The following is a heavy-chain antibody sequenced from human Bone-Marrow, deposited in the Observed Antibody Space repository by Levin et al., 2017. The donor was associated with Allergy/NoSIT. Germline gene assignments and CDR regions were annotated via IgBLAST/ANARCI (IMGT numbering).Heavy chain of an antibody. Sequence: SETLSLTCTVSGDSLSGGNFYWSWIRQPPGKGLEWIGYIYFTGTTNYSPSLESRVTISVDTSKNQISLKLTSVTADDTAVYYCARHPGEYDSSIGPSGGHYFYYMDIWGKGTTVTVSS. V-gene: IGHV4-61*01. CDR1: GDSLSGGNFY. CDR2: IYFTGTT. D-gene: IGHD3-3*01. CDR3: ARHPGEYDSSIGPSGGHYFYYMDI. J-gene: IGHJ6*03.